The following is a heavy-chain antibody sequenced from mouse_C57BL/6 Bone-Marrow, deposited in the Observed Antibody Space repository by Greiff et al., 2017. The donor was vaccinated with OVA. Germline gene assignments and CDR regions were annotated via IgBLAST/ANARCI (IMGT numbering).Heavy chain of an antibody. CDR3: ARENYGSPYWYFDV. Sequence: VQLVESGPELVKPGASVKLSCKASGYTFTSYDINWVKQRPGQGLEWIGWIYPRDGSTKYNEKFKGKATLTVDTSSSTAYMELHSLTSEDSAVYFCARENYGSPYWYFDVWGTGTTVTVSS. D-gene: IGHD1-1*01. CDR2: IYPRDGST. V-gene: IGHV1-85*01. J-gene: IGHJ1*03. CDR1: GYTFTSYD.